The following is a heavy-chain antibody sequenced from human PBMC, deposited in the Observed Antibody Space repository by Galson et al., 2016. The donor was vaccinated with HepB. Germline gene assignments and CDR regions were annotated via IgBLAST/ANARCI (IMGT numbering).Heavy chain of an antibody. J-gene: IGHJ6*04. CDR2: TYYRTKWYH. V-gene: IGHV6-1*01. CDR3: ARGIYGMDV. CDR1: GDSVSSSRTA. Sequence: CAISGDSVSSSRTAWNWIRQSPTRGLEWLGRTYYRTKWYHDYAASVKSRITINPDTTKNQFSLRLSSVTPEDTAVYYCARGIYGMDVWGKGTTVTVS.